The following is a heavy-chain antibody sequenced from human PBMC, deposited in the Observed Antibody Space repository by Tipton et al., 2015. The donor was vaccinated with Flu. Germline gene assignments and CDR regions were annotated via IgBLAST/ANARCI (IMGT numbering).Heavy chain of an antibody. Sequence: LRLSCTVSGDSISNYYWNWIRQPPGKGLEWIGNIFHTGSTYHNPSLKSRVTISINRSKNQMSLQVLSVTAADTAVYYCARRDYSNYVSEPKNWFDPWGQGILVTVSS. CDR3: ARRDYSNYVSEPKNWFDP. D-gene: IGHD4-11*01. CDR2: IFHTGST. CDR1: GDSISNYY. J-gene: IGHJ5*02. V-gene: IGHV4-59*08.